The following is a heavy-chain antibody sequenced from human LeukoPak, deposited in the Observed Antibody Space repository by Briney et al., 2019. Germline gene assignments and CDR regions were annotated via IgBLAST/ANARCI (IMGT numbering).Heavy chain of an antibody. CDR3: ARDSSSYGENY. Sequence: RGSVRLSCAASGFTFSDYYMSWIRHAPGKGLEWVSHISSSGSTIYYADSVKGRFTISRDNAKNSLYLQMNSLRAEDTAVYYCARDSSSYGENYWGQGTLVTVSS. CDR1: GFTFSDYY. J-gene: IGHJ4*02. CDR2: ISSSGSTI. D-gene: IGHD6-13*01. V-gene: IGHV3-11*01.